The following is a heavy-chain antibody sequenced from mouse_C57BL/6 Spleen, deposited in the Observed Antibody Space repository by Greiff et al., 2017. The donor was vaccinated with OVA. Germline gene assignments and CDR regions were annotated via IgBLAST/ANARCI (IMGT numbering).Heavy chain of an antibody. J-gene: IGHJ4*01. CDR3: ARGDFTTVVGDAMDY. Sequence: QVQLQQPGAELVKPGASVKLSCKASGYTFTSYWMHWVKQRPGQGLEWIGMIHPNSGSTNYNEKFKSKATLTVDKSSSTAYMQLSSLTSEDSAVYYCARGDFTTVVGDAMDYWGQGTSVTVSS. D-gene: IGHD1-1*01. CDR1: GYTFTSYW. CDR2: IHPNSGST. V-gene: IGHV1-64*01.